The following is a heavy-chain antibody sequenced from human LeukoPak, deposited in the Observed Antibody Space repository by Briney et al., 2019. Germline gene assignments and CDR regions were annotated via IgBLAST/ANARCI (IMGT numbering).Heavy chain of an antibody. V-gene: IGHV4-4*07. CDR1: GGSISSYY. D-gene: IGHD6-13*01. J-gene: IGHJ3*02. CDR2: IYSSGST. CDR3: ARGIAAASERALDI. Sequence: SETLSLTCTVSGGSISSYYWSWIRQPAGKGLEWIGRIYSSGSTDYNPSLKSRVTISVDTSKNQFSLNLSSVTAAGPAVYYCARGIAAASERALDIWGQGTTVTVSS.